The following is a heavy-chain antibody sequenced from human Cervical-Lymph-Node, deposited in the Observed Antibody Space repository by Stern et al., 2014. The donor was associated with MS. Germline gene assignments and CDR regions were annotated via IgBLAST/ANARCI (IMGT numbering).Heavy chain of an antibody. J-gene: IGHJ4*02. V-gene: IGHV3-33*01. CDR2: IWHDGRKT. CDR1: GFIFNTYG. CDR3: ARYEYDSIGYFYY. D-gene: IGHD3-22*01. Sequence: VQLVESGGGVVQPGRSLRLSCAASGFIFNTYGMHWVRQVPGKGLEWVARIWHDGRKTNYADSVKGRFTISPYNSTKTLFMQMSSLRADDTAVYYFARYEYDSIGYFYYWGQGTLVTVSS.